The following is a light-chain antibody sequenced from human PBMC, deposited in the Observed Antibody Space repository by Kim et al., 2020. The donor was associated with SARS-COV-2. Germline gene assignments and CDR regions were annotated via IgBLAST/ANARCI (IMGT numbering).Light chain of an antibody. Sequence: VSPGKTASITGSGDKLGDKYACWYQQKPGQSPVLVIYQDSKRPSGIPERFSGSNSGNTATLTISGTQAMDEADYYCQAWDSSTKVFGGGTQLTVL. CDR2: QDS. J-gene: IGLJ3*02. V-gene: IGLV3-1*01. CDR1: KLGDKY. CDR3: QAWDSSTKV.